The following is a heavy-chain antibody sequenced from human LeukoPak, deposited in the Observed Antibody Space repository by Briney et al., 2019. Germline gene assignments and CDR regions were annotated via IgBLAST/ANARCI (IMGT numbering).Heavy chain of an antibody. CDR1: GFTFSSYA. Sequence: GGSLRLSCAASGFTFSSYAMHWVRQAPGKGLEWVAVISYDGSNKYYADSVKGRFTISRDNSKNTLYLQMNSLKTEDTAVYYCTTDLGRYFDWFPGGVDYWGQGTLVTVSS. J-gene: IGHJ4*02. D-gene: IGHD3-9*01. V-gene: IGHV3-30-3*01. CDR3: TTDLGRYFDWFPGGVDY. CDR2: ISYDGSNK.